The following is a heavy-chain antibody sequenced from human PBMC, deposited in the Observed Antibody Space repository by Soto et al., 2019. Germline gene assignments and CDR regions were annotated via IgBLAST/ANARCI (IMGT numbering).Heavy chain of an antibody. CDR3: AREDCSHGRCYPGDY. Sequence: QVQLVQSGPEVRKPGASVEVSCKASGYTFTNHGISWLRQAPGQGLEWMGWISVDNGKTKYAQEVQGRVTVTTDTSTSTAYMELRSLRSDDTAVYYCAREDCSHGRCYPGDYWGQGTLVTVSS. J-gene: IGHJ4*02. CDR1: GYTFTNHG. V-gene: IGHV1-18*01. CDR2: ISVDNGKT. D-gene: IGHD2-15*01.